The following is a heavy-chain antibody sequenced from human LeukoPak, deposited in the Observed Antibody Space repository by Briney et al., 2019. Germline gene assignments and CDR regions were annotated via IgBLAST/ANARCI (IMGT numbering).Heavy chain of an antibody. CDR3: AGNSASSSGNEPS. D-gene: IGHD6-6*01. V-gene: IGHV4-30-2*01. CDR1: GGSITSGGYY. J-gene: IGHJ5*02. Sequence: PSQTLSLTCTVSGGSITSGGYYWSWIPQPPGKGLEWIGYISHSGSTYSNPSLRSRVTISVDTSKNQFSLKLSSVTAADTAVYYCAGNSASSSGNEPSWGRGTLVTVSS. CDR2: ISHSGST.